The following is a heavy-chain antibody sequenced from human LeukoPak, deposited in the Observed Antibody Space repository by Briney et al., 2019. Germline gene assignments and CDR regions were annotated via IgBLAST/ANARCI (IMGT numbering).Heavy chain of an antibody. CDR2: IRSNSDGGTI. J-gene: IGHJ5*02. CDR3: ATDFYDST. V-gene: IGHV3-15*07. D-gene: IGHD3-22*01. CDR1: GFTFINAW. Sequence: GGSLRLSCEASGFTFINAWMNWVRQAPGKGLEWVGRIRSNSDGGTIDYAAPVKGRFTLSRDDSKTTLYLQMNSLQTEDTAVYYCATDFYDSTWGQGTLVTVSS.